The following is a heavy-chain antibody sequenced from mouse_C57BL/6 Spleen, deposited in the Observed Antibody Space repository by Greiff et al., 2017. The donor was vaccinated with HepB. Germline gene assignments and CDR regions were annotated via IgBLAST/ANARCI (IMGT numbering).Heavy chain of an antibody. CDR2: IDPSDRYT. V-gene: IGHV1-50*01. CDR3: ARSRDSAYYSNDAMDY. Sequence: QVQLQQSGAELVKPGASVKLSCKASGYTFTSYWMQWVKQRPGQGLEWIGEIDPSDRYTNYNQTFKGKATLPVDTSSSTAYMQLSILTSEDSAVYYCARSRDSAYYSNDAMDYWGQGTSVTVSS. D-gene: IGHD2-5*01. CDR1: GYTFTSYW. J-gene: IGHJ4*01.